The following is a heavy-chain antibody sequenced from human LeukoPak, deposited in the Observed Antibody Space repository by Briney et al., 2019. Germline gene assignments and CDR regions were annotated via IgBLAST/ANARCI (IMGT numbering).Heavy chain of an antibody. CDR1: GFTFSSYS. CDR2: ISSSSSTI. J-gene: IGHJ4*02. CDR3: ARFGYVWGSYRYLDY. D-gene: IGHD3-16*02. V-gene: IGHV3-48*01. Sequence: GGSLRLSCAASGFTFSSYSMNWVRQAPGKGLEWVSYISSSSSTIYYADSVKGRFTIPRDNAKNSLYLQMNSLRAEDTAVYYCARFGYVWGSYRYLDYWGQGTLVTVSS.